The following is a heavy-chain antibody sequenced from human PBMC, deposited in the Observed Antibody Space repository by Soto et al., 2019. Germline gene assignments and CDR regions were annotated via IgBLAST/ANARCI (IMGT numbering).Heavy chain of an antibody. V-gene: IGHV1-69*12. D-gene: IGHD2-15*01. CDR3: ARLVVVAASYWFDP. J-gene: IGHJ5*02. CDR1: GGTFSSYA. CDR2: IIPIFGTA. Sequence: QVQLVQSGAEVKKPGSSVKVSCKASGGTFSSYAISWVRQAPGQGLEWMGGIIPIFGTANYAQKFQGRVTXXAXEXXSTAYMELSSLRSEDTAVYYCARLVVVAASYWFDPWGQGTLVTVSS.